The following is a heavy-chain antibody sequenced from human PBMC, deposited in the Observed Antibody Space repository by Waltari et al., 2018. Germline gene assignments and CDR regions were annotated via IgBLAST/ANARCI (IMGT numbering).Heavy chain of an antibody. Sequence: QVQLVQSGAEVKKPGSSVKVSCKASGGTFSSYAISWVRQAPGQGLEWMGEIIPIFGNANYAQNFQGRVTITADESTRTAYIELSSLRSEDTAVYYCARSDYGDYDLTLYFDYWGQGTLVTVSS. CDR1: GGTFSSYA. V-gene: IGHV1-69*13. D-gene: IGHD4-17*01. J-gene: IGHJ4*02. CDR2: IIPIFGNA. CDR3: ARSDYGDYDLTLYFDY.